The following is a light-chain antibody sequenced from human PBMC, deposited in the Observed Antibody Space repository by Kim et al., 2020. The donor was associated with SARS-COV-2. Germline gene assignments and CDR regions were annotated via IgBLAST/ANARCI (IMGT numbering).Light chain of an antibody. J-gene: IGKJ2*01. CDR1: QSVSSW. V-gene: IGKV1-5*03. CDR2: KAS. CDR3: QQYDSHPYT. Sequence: DIQMTQSPSILSASVGDRVTITCRASQSVSSWLAWYQQKPGKAPKLLISKASSLEGGVPSRFSGRGYGTEFTLTINTLQPDDFATYSCQQYDSHPYTFGQGTKLEI.